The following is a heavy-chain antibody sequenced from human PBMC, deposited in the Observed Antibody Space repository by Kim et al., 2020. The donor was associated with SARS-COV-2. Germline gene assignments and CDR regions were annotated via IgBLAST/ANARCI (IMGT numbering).Heavy chain of an antibody. CDR1: GFVFSSYG. D-gene: IGHD4-17*01. CDR3: AREDYCGNPDYFYGMDV. Sequence: GGSLRLSCAASGFVFSSYGMHWVRQAPGKGLEWVAVIWYDGSGKYYSDSVKGRFTISRDNSKNTLFLQMNSLRAEDTAVYYCAREDYCGNPDYFYGMDVWGQGTTVTVSS. V-gene: IGHV3-33*01. J-gene: IGHJ6*02. CDR2: IWYDGSGK.